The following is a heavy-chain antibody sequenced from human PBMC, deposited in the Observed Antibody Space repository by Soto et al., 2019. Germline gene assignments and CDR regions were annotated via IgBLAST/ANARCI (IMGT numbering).Heavy chain of an antibody. CDR3: ARDLGGIAAAGTYGD. J-gene: IGHJ4*02. Sequence: GGSLRLSCAASGFTFSSYAMHWVRQAPGKGLEWVAVISYDGSNKYYADSVKGRFTISRDNSKNTLYLQINSLRAEDTAVYYSARDLGGIAAAGTYGDWGQGTLVT. CDR2: ISYDGSNK. V-gene: IGHV3-30-3*01. CDR1: GFTFSSYA. D-gene: IGHD6-13*01.